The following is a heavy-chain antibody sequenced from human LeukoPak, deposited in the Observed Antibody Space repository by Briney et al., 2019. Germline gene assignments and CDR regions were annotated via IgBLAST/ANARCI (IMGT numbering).Heavy chain of an antibody. CDR2: ISGSGGST. V-gene: IGHV3-23*01. J-gene: IGHJ4*02. CDR3: AKDRYYDDSSGYYYYFDY. CDR1: GFTFSSYA. D-gene: IGHD3-22*01. Sequence: GGSLRLSCAASGFTFSSYATSWVRQAPGKGLEWVSAISGSGGSTYYADSVKGRFTISRDNSKNTLYLQMNSLRAEDTAVYYCAKDRYYDDSSGYYYYFDYWGQGTLVTVSS.